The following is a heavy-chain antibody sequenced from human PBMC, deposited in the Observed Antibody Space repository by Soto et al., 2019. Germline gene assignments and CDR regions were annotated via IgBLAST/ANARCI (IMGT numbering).Heavy chain of an antibody. CDR1: GGSINNGNS. J-gene: IGHJ6*02. CDR2: IYYSGRT. CDR3: AASYCSGGRCSAYAMDI. Sequence: LSLTCTVSGGSINNGNSWSWVRQSPGRGLEWIGEIYYSGRTQYNPSLKSRISISVDNPKNQISLKLTSVTAADTARYYCAASYCSGGRCSAYAMDIWGQGTTVTVSS. D-gene: IGHD2-15*01. V-gene: IGHV4-4*02.